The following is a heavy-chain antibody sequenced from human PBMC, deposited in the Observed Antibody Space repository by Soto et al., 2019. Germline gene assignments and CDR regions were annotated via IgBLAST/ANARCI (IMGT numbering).Heavy chain of an antibody. CDR3: ASTSSWYNYSYGMDV. V-gene: IGHV3-7*01. D-gene: IGHD6-13*01. CDR1: GFTFSGYW. CDR2: IKQDGSVK. J-gene: IGHJ6*02. Sequence: GGSLRLSSAASGFTFSGYWMSCVRQAPGKGLEWVANIKQDGSVKYSVDSVKVRFTISIDNAKNSLYLQMNSLRAEDTAVYYCASTSSWYNYSYGMDVWGQGTTVTVSS.